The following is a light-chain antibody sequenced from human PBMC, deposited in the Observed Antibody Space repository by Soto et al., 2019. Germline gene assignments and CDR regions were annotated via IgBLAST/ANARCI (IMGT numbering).Light chain of an antibody. J-gene: IGKJ5*01. CDR3: QQRSNWPEIT. V-gene: IGKV3D-20*02. CDR1: QTISSTY. CDR2: DAS. Sequence: EIVMTQSPATLSVSPWDRSTLSCRASQTISSTYLAWYQQKPGQAPRLLIYDASTRATGIPARFSGSGSATAFTLPISSLETEDFAVYYCQQRSNWPEITFGQGTRLEIK.